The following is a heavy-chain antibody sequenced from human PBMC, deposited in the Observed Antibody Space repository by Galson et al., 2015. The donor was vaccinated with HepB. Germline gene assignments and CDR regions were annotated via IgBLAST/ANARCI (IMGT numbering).Heavy chain of an antibody. Sequence: SLRLSCAASGFTFSSYGMHWVRQAPGKGLEWVAVISYDGSNKYYADSVKGRFTISRDNSKNTLYLQMNSLRAEDTAVYYCTKDGVGVAGDNWFDPWGQGTLDPWGQGTLVTVSS. CDR2: ISYDGSNK. J-gene: IGHJ5*02. V-gene: IGHV3-30*18. CDR1: GFTFSSYG. CDR3: TKDGVGVAGDNWFDPWGQGTLDP. D-gene: IGHD6-19*01.